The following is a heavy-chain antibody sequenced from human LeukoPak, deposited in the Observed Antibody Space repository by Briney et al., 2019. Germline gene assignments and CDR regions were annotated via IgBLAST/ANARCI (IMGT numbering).Heavy chain of an antibody. CDR2: ISGSGGST. CDR1: GFTFSSYA. CDR3: AKESGSSGPWYFDL. D-gene: IGHD6-19*01. V-gene: IGHV3-23*01. Sequence: PGGSLRLSCAASGFTFSSYAMNWVRQAPGKGLEWVSAISGSGGSTYYADSVKGRFTISRDNSKNTLYLQMDSLRAEDTAVYFCAKESGSSGPWYFDLWGRGTLVTVSS. J-gene: IGHJ2*01.